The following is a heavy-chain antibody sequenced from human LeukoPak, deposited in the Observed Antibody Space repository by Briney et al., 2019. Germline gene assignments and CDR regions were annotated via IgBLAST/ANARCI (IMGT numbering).Heavy chain of an antibody. D-gene: IGHD3-22*01. CDR3: AAEGSSGYYYMDV. V-gene: IGHV4-61*02. J-gene: IGHJ6*03. CDR1: GGSISSGSYY. CDR2: IYTSGST. Sequence: SETLSLTCTVSGGSISSGSYYWSWIRQPAGKGLEWIGRIYTSGSTNYNPSLKSRVTISVDTSKNQFSLKLSSVTAADTAVYYCAAEGSSGYYYMDVWGKGTTVTVSS.